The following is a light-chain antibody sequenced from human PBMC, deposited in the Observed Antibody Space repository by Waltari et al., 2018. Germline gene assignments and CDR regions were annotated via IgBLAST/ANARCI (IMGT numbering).Light chain of an antibody. J-gene: IGLJ1*01. CDR2: EVS. CDR3: SSYTSSSTLGV. CDR1: RRDVGRYNY. Sequence: QSALTQPASVSGSPGQSITISCTGTRRDVGRYNYVSWYQQHPGKAPKLMIYEVSNRPSGVSNRFSGSKSGNTASLTISGLQAEDEADYYCSSYTSSSTLGVFGTGTKVTVL. V-gene: IGLV2-14*01.